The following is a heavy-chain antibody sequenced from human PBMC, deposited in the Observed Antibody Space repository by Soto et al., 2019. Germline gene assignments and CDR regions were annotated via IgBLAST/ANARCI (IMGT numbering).Heavy chain of an antibody. D-gene: IGHD5-18*01. J-gene: IGHJ4*02. CDR3: ARHGYSYGGGYFDY. CDR1: GFTVSSNY. CDR2: IYSGGSA. Sequence: EVQLVESGGGLVQPGGSLRLSCAASGFTVSSNYMSWVRQAPGKGLEWVAVIYSGGSAYYADSVKGRFTISRDNSKNTLYLQMNSLRADDTAVYDCARHGYSYGGGYFDYWGQGTLVTVSS. V-gene: IGHV3-66*04.